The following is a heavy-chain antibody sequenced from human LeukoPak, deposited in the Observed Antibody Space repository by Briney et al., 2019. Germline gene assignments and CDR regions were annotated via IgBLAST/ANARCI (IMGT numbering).Heavy chain of an antibody. Sequence: PGGSLRLSCAASGFTLSSYWMSWVRQAPGKGLEWVANIKYDGSEKNYVDSVKGRFAISRDNARNSLYLQMNSLRAEDTAVYYCARDIEAAGLFCDYWGRGTLVTVSS. V-gene: IGHV3-7*01. J-gene: IGHJ4*02. CDR2: IKYDGSEK. CDR3: ARDIEAAGLFCDY. D-gene: IGHD6-13*01. CDR1: GFTLSSYW.